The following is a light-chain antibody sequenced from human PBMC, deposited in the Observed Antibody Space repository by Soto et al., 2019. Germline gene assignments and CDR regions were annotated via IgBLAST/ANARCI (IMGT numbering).Light chain of an antibody. J-gene: IGKJ4*01. CDR3: QQFSSYPLT. V-gene: IGKV3-20*01. Sequence: EFVLTQSPGTLSLSPGERATLSCRASQTVRNNYLAWYQQKPGQAPRLLIYDASSRATGIPDRFSGGGSGTDFTLTIRSLEPEDFAVYYCQQFSSYPLTFGGGTKV. CDR2: DAS. CDR1: QTVRNNY.